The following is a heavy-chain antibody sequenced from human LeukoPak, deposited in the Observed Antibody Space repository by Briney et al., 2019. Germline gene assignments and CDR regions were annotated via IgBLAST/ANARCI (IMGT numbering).Heavy chain of an antibody. D-gene: IGHD6-13*01. J-gene: IGHJ4*02. CDR3: AKARVSFDY. CDR1: GFTFSSYG. Sequence: GGSLRLSCAASGFTFSSYGMSWVRRAPGKGLEWVSTISVSGGSTYYADTVRGRFTIYRDNSKSTLHLQMNSLRAEDTAVYYCAKARVSFDYWGQGTLVTVSS. V-gene: IGHV3-23*01. CDR2: ISVSGGST.